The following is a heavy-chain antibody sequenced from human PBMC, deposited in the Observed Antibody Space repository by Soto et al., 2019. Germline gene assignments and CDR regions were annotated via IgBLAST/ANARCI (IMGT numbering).Heavy chain of an antibody. D-gene: IGHD3-22*01. Sequence: PSETLSLTCTVSGGSISSYYWSWIRQPPGKGLEWIGYIYYSGSTNYNPSLKSRVTISVDTSKNQFSLKLSSVTAADTAVYYCARSSERYYYDSSGSPFDYWGQGTLVTVSS. CDR1: GGSISSYY. V-gene: IGHV4-59*01. J-gene: IGHJ4*02. CDR3: ARSSERYYYDSSGSPFDY. CDR2: IYYSGST.